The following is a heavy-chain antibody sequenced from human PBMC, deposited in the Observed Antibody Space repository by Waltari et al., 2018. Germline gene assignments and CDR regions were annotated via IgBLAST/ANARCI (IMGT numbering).Heavy chain of an antibody. CDR3: AKGTNMVITHSYFDC. D-gene: IGHD2-21*01. J-gene: IGHJ4*02. Sequence: EVQLLESGGGLVQPGGSLRLSCEASGFPFPNYAMNWVRRAPGKGTEWVSAISGSGESTYYADSVKGRFSISRDNPKNTLYLQMSSLRAEDTAVYYCAKGTNMVITHSYFDCWGQGILVTVSS. V-gene: IGHV3-23*01. CDR2: ISGSGEST. CDR1: GFPFPNYA.